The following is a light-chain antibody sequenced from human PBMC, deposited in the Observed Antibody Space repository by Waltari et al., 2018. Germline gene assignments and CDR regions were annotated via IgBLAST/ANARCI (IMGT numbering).Light chain of an antibody. V-gene: IGKV1D-8*02. CDR3: QHYYNFPWT. J-gene: IGKJ1*01. CDR1: QGISTY. CDR2: GAS. Sequence: AIQMTQSPSALSASVGDRVTITCRMSQGISTYLAWYQLKPGRAPDLLIYGASILHSGVPSRFSGSGSGTDFTLTISSLQSEDVATYYCQHYYNFPWTFGQGTKVEIK.